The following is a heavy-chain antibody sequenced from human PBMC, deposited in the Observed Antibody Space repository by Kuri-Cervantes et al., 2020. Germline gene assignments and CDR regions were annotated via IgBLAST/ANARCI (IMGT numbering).Heavy chain of an antibody. CDR2: INAGNGNT. V-gene: IGHV1-3*01. D-gene: IGHD6-6*01. J-gene: IGHJ5*02. Sequence: ASVKVSCKASGYTFTSYAMHWVRQAPGQRLEWMGWINAGNGNTKYSQKFQGRVTITRDTSASTAYMELSSLRSEDTAVYYCARAAVGTSIAARPLWFDPWGQGTLVTVSS. CDR1: GYTFTSYA. CDR3: ARAAVGTSIAARPLWFDP.